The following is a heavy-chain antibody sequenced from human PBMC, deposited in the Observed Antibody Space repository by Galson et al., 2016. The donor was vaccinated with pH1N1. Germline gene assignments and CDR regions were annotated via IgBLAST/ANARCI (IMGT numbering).Heavy chain of an antibody. Sequence: PALVKPTQTLTLTCTFSGFSLSTSGMCVSWIRQPPGKALEWLALIDWDDDKYYSTSLKTRLTISKDTSKNQVVLKMTTMDPVDTATYYCARMRYGDYSDWFDPWGQGTLVTVSS. CDR2: IDWDDDK. J-gene: IGHJ5*02. CDR1: GFSLSTSGMC. D-gene: IGHD4-17*01. CDR3: ARMRYGDYSDWFDP. V-gene: IGHV2-70*01.